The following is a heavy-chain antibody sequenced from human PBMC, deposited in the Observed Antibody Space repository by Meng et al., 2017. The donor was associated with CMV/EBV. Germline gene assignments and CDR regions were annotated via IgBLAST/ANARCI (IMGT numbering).Heavy chain of an antibody. Sequence: GDTFSSYAISWVRQAPGHGLEWMGRLFPILGIANHAQKFQGRVTLTADKSASTAYMELSSLRSEDTAVYYCARSPRQVDTAMAPLDYWGQGTLVTVSS. CDR3: ARSPRQVDTAMAPLDY. J-gene: IGHJ4*02. CDR2: LFPILGIA. V-gene: IGHV1-69*04. D-gene: IGHD5-18*01. CDR1: GDTFSSYA.